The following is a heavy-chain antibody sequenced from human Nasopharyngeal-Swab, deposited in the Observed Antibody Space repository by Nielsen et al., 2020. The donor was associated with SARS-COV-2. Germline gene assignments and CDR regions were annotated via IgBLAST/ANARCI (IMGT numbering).Heavy chain of an antibody. Sequence: GESLKISCTGSGYSFTTYWIGWVRQMPGKGLEWMGIIYPGDSNTRYSPSFQGRVTISVDKYSSTAYLQWSSLKASDTAIYYCARPMRPMGHYYFDMDVWGQGTTVTVSS. CDR1: GYSFTTYW. CDR3: ARPMRPMGHYYFDMDV. J-gene: IGHJ6*02. V-gene: IGHV5-51*01. D-gene: IGHD1-26*01. CDR2: IYPGDSNT.